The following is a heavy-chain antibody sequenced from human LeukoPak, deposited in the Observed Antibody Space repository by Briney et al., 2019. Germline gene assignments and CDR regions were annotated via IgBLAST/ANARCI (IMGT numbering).Heavy chain of an antibody. CDR3: AKSMGATPYYGMDV. Sequence: SGGSLRLSCAASGFTFDDYAMHWVRQAPVKGLEWVSGISWNSGSIGYADSVKGRFTISRDNAKNSLYLQMNSLRAEDTALYYCAKSMGATPYYGMDVWGQGTTVTVSS. V-gene: IGHV3-9*01. CDR2: ISWNSGSI. D-gene: IGHD1-26*01. J-gene: IGHJ6*02. CDR1: GFTFDDYA.